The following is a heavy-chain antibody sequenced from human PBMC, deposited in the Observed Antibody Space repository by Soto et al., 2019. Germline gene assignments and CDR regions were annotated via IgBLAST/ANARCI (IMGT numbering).Heavy chain of an antibody. CDR1: GFTFSSYG. Sequence: QVQLVESGGGVVQPGRSLRLSCAASGFTFSSYGMHWVRQAPGKGLEWVAVISYDGSNKYYADSVKGRFTISRDNSKNTLYLQMNGRRAEDTAVYYGAKSPGGYYSFDIWGQGTMVTVSS. V-gene: IGHV3-30*18. CDR3: AKSPGGYYSFDI. J-gene: IGHJ3*02. D-gene: IGHD3-3*01. CDR2: ISYDGSNK.